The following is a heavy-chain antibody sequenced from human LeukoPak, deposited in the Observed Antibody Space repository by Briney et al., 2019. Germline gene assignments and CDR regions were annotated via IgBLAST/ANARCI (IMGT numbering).Heavy chain of an antibody. Sequence: GGSLRLSCAASGFTFSSYAMHWVRQAPDKGLEWVAVISHDGSNKYYADSVKGRFSISRDNFKNTLYLQMSSLRAEDTAVYYCARDQSLTTKYSDYWGQGTLVTVSS. D-gene: IGHD2/OR15-2a*01. CDR1: GFTFSSYA. CDR2: ISHDGSNK. CDR3: ARDQSLTTKYSDY. J-gene: IGHJ4*02. V-gene: IGHV3-30-3*01.